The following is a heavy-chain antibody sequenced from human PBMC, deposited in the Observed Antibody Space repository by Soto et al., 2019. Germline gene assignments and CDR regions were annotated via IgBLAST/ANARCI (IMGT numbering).Heavy chain of an antibody. CDR1: GYTFTGYY. Sequence: QVQLVQSGAEVKKPGASVKVSCKASGYTFTGYYIHWVRQAPGQGFAWMGWINPNTGDTNYAQKFQGRVTMTRDTSISTVYRELSRLRYDDTAVYYCTRLGIATAYWGQGTLITVSS. V-gene: IGHV1-2*02. CDR3: TRLGIATAY. D-gene: IGHD6-13*01. J-gene: IGHJ4*02. CDR2: INPNTGDT.